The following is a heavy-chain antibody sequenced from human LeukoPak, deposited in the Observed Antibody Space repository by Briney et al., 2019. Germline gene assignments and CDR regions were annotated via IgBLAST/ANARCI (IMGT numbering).Heavy chain of an antibody. CDR1: GGSISSGSYY. V-gene: IGHV4-61*02. J-gene: IGHJ5*02. CDR3: ARVRYYDILTGYFWFDP. D-gene: IGHD3-9*01. CDR2: IYTSGST. Sequence: SETLSLTCAVSGGSISSGSYYWSWIRQPAGKGLEWIGRIYTSGSTNYNPSLKSRVTISVDTSKNQFSLKLSSVTAADTAVYYCARVRYYDILTGYFWFDPWGQGTLVTVSS.